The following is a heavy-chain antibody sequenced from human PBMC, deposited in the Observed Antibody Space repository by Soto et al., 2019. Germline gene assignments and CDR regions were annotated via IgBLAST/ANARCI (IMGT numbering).Heavy chain of an antibody. J-gene: IGHJ4*02. V-gene: IGHV4-34*01. CDR1: GGSFSGYY. D-gene: IGHD2-2*03. CDR2: INHSGNT. CDR3: AREGNLGRWIQPLDS. Sequence: PSETLSLTCAVYGGSFSGYYWTWIRQPPGTGLEWIGEINHSGNTKYSPSLKSRVTMSVDTSKNHFSLKLISVTTADTAVYFCAREGNLGRWIQPLDSWGQGTRVTV.